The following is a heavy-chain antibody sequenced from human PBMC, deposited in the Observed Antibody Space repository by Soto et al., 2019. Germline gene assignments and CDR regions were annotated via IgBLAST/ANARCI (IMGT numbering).Heavy chain of an antibody. CDR3: ARGMTPPGAPAWYYFDS. CDR1: GCSISSYC. J-gene: IGHJ4*02. Sequence: WDALSLTSPFSGCSISSYCWILIRQPPGKGLEWIGYIYYSGSTNYNPSLKSRVTISVDTSKNQFSLKLSSVTAADTALYYCARGMTPPGAPAWYYFDSWGQGTLVTVSS. V-gene: IGHV4-59*01. D-gene: IGHD2-8*02. CDR2: IYYSGST.